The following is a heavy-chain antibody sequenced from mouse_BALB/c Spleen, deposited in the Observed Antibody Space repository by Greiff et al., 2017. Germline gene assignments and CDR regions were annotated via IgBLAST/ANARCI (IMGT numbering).Heavy chain of an antibody. CDR3: AVPDSSSYVNLAWFAY. CDR1: GYSFTSYF. CDR2: IFPGSGNT. D-gene: IGHD3-2*01. Sequence: QVQLQQSGPELVKPGASVKISCKASGYSFTSYFIHWVKQRPGQGLEWIGWIFPGSGNTKYNEKVKGKATLTADTSSSTAYMQLSSLTSEDSAVYCCAVPDSSSYVNLAWFAYWGQGTLVTVSA. J-gene: IGHJ3*01. V-gene: IGHV1-66*01.